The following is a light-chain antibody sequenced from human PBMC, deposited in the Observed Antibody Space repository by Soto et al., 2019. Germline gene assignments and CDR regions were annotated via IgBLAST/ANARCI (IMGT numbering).Light chain of an antibody. V-gene: IGKV3-11*01. CDR3: QQYNNWPPT. CDR2: DAS. J-gene: IGKJ1*01. Sequence: EIVLTQSPATLSLSPGERATLSCRASQSVSSYLAWFQQKPGQAPRLLIYDASNRATGIPARFSGSGSETEFTLSIGSLQSEDFAVYYCQQYNNWPPTFGQGTKVEIK. CDR1: QSVSSY.